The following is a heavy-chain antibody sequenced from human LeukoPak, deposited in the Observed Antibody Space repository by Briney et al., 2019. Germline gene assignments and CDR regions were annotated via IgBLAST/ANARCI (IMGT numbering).Heavy chain of an antibody. Sequence: GGSLRLSCAASGFTFDDYGMSCVRQAPGKGLEWVSGINWNGGSTGYADSVKGRFTISRDNAKDSLYLQMNSLRAEDTALYYSARTSGYDFRDNAFDIWGQGTMVTVSS. CDR1: GFTFDDYG. J-gene: IGHJ3*02. CDR2: INWNGGST. CDR3: ARTSGYDFRDNAFDI. V-gene: IGHV3-20*04. D-gene: IGHD5-12*01.